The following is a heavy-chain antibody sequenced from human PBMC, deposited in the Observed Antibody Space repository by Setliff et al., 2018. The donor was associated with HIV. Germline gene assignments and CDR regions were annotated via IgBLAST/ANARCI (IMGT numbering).Heavy chain of an antibody. J-gene: IGHJ4*02. CDR3: TRPLHITGTPASY. V-gene: IGHV3-49*04. CDR1: GFTFGDYA. Sequence: GGSLRLSCTASGFTFGDYAMSWVRQAPGKGLEWVGFIRSKAYGGTAEYAASVKGRFTISRDDSKSIAYLQMNSLKIEDTAVYYCTRPLHITGTPASYWGQGTLVTVSS. D-gene: IGHD1-20*01. CDR2: IRSKAYGGTA.